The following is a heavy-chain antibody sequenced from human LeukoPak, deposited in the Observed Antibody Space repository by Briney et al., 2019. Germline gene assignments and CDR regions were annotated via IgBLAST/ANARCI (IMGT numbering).Heavy chain of an antibody. CDR1: GGSISSSSYY. J-gene: IGHJ4*02. CDR3: ARQVYYYDSSGYYFES. Sequence: PSETLSLTCTVSGGSISSSSYYWGWIRQPPGKGLEWIGSIYYSGSTYYNPSLKSRVTISVDTFKNQFSLKLSSVTAADTAVYYCARQVYYYDSSGYYFESWGQGTLVTVSS. D-gene: IGHD3-22*01. CDR2: IYYSGST. V-gene: IGHV4-39*01.